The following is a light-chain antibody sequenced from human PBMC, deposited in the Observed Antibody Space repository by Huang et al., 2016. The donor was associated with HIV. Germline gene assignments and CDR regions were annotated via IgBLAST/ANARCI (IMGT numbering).Light chain of an antibody. J-gene: IGKJ2*01. CDR3: QQYNNWQYT. Sequence: EIVMTQSPATLSVSPGERATLSCRASQSVSSNLAWYQQTPGQAPSLLIYGASTRATGIPARFSGSGSGTEFTLTISSLQSEDFAVYYCQQYNNWQYTFGQGTKLEIK. CDR1: QSVSSN. V-gene: IGKV3-15*01. CDR2: GAS.